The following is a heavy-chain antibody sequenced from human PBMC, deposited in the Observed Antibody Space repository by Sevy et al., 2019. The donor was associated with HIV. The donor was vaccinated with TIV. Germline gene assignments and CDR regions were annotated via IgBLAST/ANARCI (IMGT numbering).Heavy chain of an antibody. J-gene: IGHJ4*02. CDR3: ARDPRLYGDNVEGFDS. CDR2: ISYDESTK. D-gene: IGHD4-17*01. V-gene: IGHV3-30*03. Sequence: GGSLRLSCEVSGFTLSTHVMDWVRQAPGKGLDWVAAISYDESTKYYADSVKGRFTISRDNSKNSLFLQMKSLTPEDTAVYYCARDPRLYGDNVEGFDSWGQGTLVTVS. CDR1: GFTLSTHV.